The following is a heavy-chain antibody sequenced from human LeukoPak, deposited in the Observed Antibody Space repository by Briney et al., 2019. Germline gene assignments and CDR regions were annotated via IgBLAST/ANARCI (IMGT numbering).Heavy chain of an antibody. CDR2: ISYDGSNK. CDR1: GFTFSSYA. Sequence: GGSLRLSCAASGFTFSSYAMHWVRQAPGKGLEWVAVISYDGSNKYYADSVKGRFTISRDNSKNTLYLQMNSLRAEDTAVYYCARGGGSGYEPFDYWGQGTLVTVSS. CDR3: ARGGGSGYEPFDY. V-gene: IGHV3-30-3*01. J-gene: IGHJ4*02. D-gene: IGHD5-12*01.